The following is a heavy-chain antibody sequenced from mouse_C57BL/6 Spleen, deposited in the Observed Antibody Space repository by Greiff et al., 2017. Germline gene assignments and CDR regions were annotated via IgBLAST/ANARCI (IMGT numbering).Heavy chain of an antibody. J-gene: IGHJ1*03. CDR1: GFTFSDYY. V-gene: IGHV5-16*01. Sequence: EVHLVESEGGLVQPGSSMKLSCTASGFTFSDYYMAWVRQVPEKGLEWVANINYDGSSTYYLDSLKSRFIISRDNAKNILYLQMSSLKSEDTATYYCARDYYGNLWYFDVWGTGTTVTVSS. D-gene: IGHD2-1*01. CDR3: ARDYYGNLWYFDV. CDR2: INYDGSST.